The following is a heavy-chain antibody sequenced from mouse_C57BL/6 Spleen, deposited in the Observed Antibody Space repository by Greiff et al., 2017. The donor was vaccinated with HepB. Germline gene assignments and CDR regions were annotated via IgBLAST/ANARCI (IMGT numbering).Heavy chain of an antibody. D-gene: IGHD2-1*01. J-gene: IGHJ4*01. Sequence: EVKLMESGGGLVKPGGSLKLSCAASGFTFSDYGMHWVRQAPEKGLEWVAYISSGSSTIYYADTVKGRFTISRDNAKNTLFLQMTSLRSEDTAMYYCARNYQRAMDYWGQGTSVTVSS. CDR1: GFTFSDYG. CDR2: ISSGSSTI. V-gene: IGHV5-17*01. CDR3: ARNYQRAMDY.